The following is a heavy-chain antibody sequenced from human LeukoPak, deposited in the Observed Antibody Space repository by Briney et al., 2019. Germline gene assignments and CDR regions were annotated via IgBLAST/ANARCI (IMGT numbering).Heavy chain of an antibody. CDR1: GFTFSSYA. J-gene: IGHJ4*02. V-gene: IGHV3-30*04. Sequence: PGRSLRLSCAASGFTFSSYAMHWVRQAPGKGLEWVAVISYDGSNKYYADSVKGRFTISRDNSKNTLYLQMNSLRAEDTAVYYCARAPPPYCGGDCYSGMLDYWGQGTLVTVSS. CDR2: ISYDGSNK. D-gene: IGHD2-21*02. CDR3: ARAPPPYCGGDCYSGMLDY.